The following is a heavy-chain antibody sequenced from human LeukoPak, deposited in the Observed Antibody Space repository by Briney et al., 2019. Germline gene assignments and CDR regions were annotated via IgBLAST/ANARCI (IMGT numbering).Heavy chain of an antibody. J-gene: IGHJ4*02. CDR3: ARARGADY. D-gene: IGHD3-10*01. Sequence: GRSLRLSCAASGFTFNNYGMHWVRQAPGKGLEWVAVIWYDGSDKYYADSVKGRFTISRDNAKNSVYLQMNSLRAEDTAVYYCARARGADYWGQGTLVTVSS. CDR2: IWYDGSDK. V-gene: IGHV3-33*03. CDR1: GFTFNNYG.